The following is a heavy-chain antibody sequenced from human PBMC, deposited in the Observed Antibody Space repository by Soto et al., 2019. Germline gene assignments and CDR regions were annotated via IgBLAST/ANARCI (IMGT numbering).Heavy chain of an antibody. CDR3: AHRRGARTTGGAFDI. Sequence: QITVKESGPTLVTPTQTLTLTCTFSGFSFSTSGAGVGWIRQPPGKALEWLALIFWNDDKRYTPSLNSRLTITKDPSKNQVVLTMSNLDPVDTATYFCAHRRGARTTGGAFDIWGLGTKVTVSS. D-gene: IGHD1-1*01. J-gene: IGHJ3*02. V-gene: IGHV2-5*01. CDR1: GFSFSTSGAG. CDR2: IFWNDDK.